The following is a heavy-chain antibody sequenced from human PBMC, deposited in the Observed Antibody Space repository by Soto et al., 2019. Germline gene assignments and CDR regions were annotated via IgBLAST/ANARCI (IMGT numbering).Heavy chain of an antibody. Sequence: QVQLQESGPGLVKPSETLSLTCTVSGGSISSINNHFSNHYCSWIRLSPGKGLEWIGYISNIGFTRYNPSLKSRVSLSVATSKNQFALKLTSVTAADMDVYYCTTQGFGGLHGLVDVWGQGTTVTVSS. D-gene: IGHD3-10*01. CDR3: TTQGFGGLHGLVDV. J-gene: IGHJ6*02. CDR2: ISNIGFT. CDR1: GGSISSINNHFSNHY. V-gene: IGHV4-61*01.